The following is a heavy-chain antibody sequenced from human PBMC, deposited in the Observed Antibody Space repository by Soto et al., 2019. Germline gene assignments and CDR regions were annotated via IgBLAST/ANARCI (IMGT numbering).Heavy chain of an antibody. Sequence: EVQLVESGGGLVQPGGSLRLSCAASGFTFSSYSMNWVRQAPGKGLEWVSYISSSSSTIYYADSVKGRFTISRDNAKNSLYLQMNSLRAEDTAVYNCARDTLADSSGYSFAYWGQGTLVTVSS. CDR2: ISSSSSTI. CDR1: GFTFSSYS. V-gene: IGHV3-48*01. CDR3: ARDTLADSSGYSFAY. J-gene: IGHJ4*02. D-gene: IGHD3-22*01.